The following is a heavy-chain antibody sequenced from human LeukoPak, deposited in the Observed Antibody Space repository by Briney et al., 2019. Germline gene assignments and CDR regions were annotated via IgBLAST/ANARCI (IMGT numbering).Heavy chain of an antibody. CDR1: GGSISSYY. CDR2: IHYSGNT. J-gene: IGHJ2*01. CDR3: ARDIKVGWYFDR. Sequence: SETLTLTCNVSGGSISSYYWSWIRQPPGKGLEWIGYIHYSGNTNYNPSLKSRVTISVDTSKNQFSLKLGSVTAADTAMYYCARDIKVGWYFDRWGRGTLVAVSS. D-gene: IGHD3-10*01. V-gene: IGHV4-59*01.